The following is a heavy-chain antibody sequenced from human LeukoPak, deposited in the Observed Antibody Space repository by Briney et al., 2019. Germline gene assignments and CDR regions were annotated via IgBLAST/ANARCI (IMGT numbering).Heavy chain of an antibody. D-gene: IGHD6-13*01. CDR2: ISAYNGNT. J-gene: IGHJ4*02. V-gene: IGHV1-18*01. Sequence: ASVKVSCKASGYTFTSYGISWVRQAPGQGLEWMGWISAYNGNTNYAQKLQGRVTMTTDTSTSTAYMELRSLRSDDTAVYYCARDSRAHSYSSWYQEDYWGQGTLVTVSS. CDR1: GYTFTSYG. CDR3: ARDSRAHSYSSWYQEDY.